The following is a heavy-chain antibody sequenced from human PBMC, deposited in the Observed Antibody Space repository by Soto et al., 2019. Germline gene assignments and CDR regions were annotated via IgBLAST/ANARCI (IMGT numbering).Heavy chain of an antibody. CDR2: ISGSGDST. Sequence: GESLKISCAASGFTFSSYAMSWVRQAPGKGLEWVSGISGSGDSTYYADSVKGRFTISRDNAENSLYLQMNSLRAEDTAVYYCARAYRADWGPGTLVTVSS. D-gene: IGHD3-16*01. CDR3: ARAYRAD. V-gene: IGHV3-23*01. J-gene: IGHJ4*02. CDR1: GFTFSSYA.